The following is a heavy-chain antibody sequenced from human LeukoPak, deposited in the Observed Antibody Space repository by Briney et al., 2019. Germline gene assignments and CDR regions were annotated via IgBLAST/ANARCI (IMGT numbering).Heavy chain of an antibody. CDR2: LSASGGST. D-gene: IGHD3-10*01. J-gene: IGHJ4*02. CDR1: GITLSNYG. Sequence: PPGGSLRLSCAISGITLSNYGMSWVRQPPGKGLEWVAGLSASGGSTNYADSVKGRFTISRDNPKNTLYLQMNSLRGEDTAVYFCAKRGVVIRVILVGFHKEAYYFDSWGQGALVTVSS. V-gene: IGHV3-23*01. CDR3: AKRGVVIRVILVGFHKEAYYFDS.